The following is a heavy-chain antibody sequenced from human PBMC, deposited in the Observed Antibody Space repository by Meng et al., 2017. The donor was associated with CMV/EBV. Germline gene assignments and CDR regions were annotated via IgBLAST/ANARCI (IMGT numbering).Heavy chain of an antibody. D-gene: IGHD2-2*01. CDR2: IYPGDSDI. V-gene: IGHV5-51*01. CDR3: AKLSSTSSFNWFDP. Sequence: GESLKISCKGSGYSFTSYWIAWVRQMPGKGLEWMGIIYPGDSDIRYSPSFQGQVTISADKSISTAYLQWGSLKASDTAMYYCAKLSSTSSFNWFDPWGQGTLVTVSS. CDR1: GYSFTSYW. J-gene: IGHJ5*02.